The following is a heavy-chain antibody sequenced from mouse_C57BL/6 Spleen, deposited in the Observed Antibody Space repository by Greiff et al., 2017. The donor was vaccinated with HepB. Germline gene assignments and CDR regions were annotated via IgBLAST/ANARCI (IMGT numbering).Heavy chain of an antibody. V-gene: IGHV2-9-1*01. Sequence: VQRVESGPGLVAPSQSLSITCTVSGFSLTSYAISWVRQPPGKGLEWLGVIWTGGGTNYNSALKSRLSISKDNSKSQVFLKMNSLQTDDTARYYCARNEAYGSSPAWFAYWGQGTLVTVSA. CDR1: GFSLTSYA. J-gene: IGHJ3*01. CDR3: ARNEAYGSSPAWFAY. D-gene: IGHD1-1*01. CDR2: IWTGGGT.